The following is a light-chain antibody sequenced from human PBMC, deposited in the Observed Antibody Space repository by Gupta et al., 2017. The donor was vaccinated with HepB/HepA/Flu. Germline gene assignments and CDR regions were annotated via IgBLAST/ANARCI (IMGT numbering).Light chain of an antibody. CDR3: VLSMSNGIGV. J-gene: IGLJ3*02. CDR1: SGSVSSGYY. CDR2: NTN. V-gene: IGLV8-61*01. Sequence: QTVVTQEPSFSVSPGGTVTLTCGLSSGSVSSGYYPSCLQQTPGPHPCTRCYNTNTRSSAVPDRCAASILGTKAALHTTGAQADDEADDYCVLSMSNGIGVFGGGTKLTVL.